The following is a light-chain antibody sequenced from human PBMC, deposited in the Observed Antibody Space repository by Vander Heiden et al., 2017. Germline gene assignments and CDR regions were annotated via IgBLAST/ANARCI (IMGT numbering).Light chain of an antibody. J-gene: IGKJ4*01. CDR2: AAS. V-gene: IGKV1D-12*01. Sequence: DIQMSPSPSSVSASVGARVPLTSGESQDISSWLAGYQQKPGKAPKRLIYAASSLQSGVPSRFSGSGSGTDFTLTISSLQAEDVATYYCQQSNSFPLTFGGGTKVEIK. CDR1: QDISSW. CDR3: QQSNSFPLT.